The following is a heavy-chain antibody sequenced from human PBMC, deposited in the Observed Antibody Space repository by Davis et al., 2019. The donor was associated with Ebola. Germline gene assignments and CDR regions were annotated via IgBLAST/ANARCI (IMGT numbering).Heavy chain of an antibody. J-gene: IGHJ4*02. CDR3: ARGRGHYEYSGGDY. V-gene: IGHV1-8*01. Sequence: AASVKVSCKASGYTFTSYDINWVRQATGQGLEWMGWMNPNSGNTGYAQKFQGRVTMTRNTSISTAYMELSSLRSEDTAVYYCARGRGHYEYSGGDYWGQGTLVTVSS. D-gene: IGHD2-21*01. CDR2: MNPNSGNT. CDR1: GYTFTSYD.